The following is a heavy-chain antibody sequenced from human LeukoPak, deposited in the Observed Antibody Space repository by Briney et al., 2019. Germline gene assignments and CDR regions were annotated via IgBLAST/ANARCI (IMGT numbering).Heavy chain of an antibody. CDR2: ISAYNGNT. V-gene: IGHV1-18*01. Sequence: GASVKVSCKASGYTFTTYDINWGRQAPGQGLEWMGWISAYNGNTNYAQKLQGRVTMTTDTSTSTAYMELRTLRSDGTAVYYCARLYGSESYYNYYMDVWGKGTTVT. CDR1: GYTFTTYD. CDR3: ARLYGSESYYNYYMDV. J-gene: IGHJ6*03. D-gene: IGHD3-10*01.